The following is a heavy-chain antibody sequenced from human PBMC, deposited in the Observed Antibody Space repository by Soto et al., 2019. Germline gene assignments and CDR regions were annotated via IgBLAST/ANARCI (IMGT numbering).Heavy chain of an antibody. J-gene: IGHJ4*02. CDR3: ARDKITGLFYY. D-gene: IGHD2-8*02. CDR2: INHSGST. CDR1: GGSFSGYY. V-gene: IGHV4-34*01. Sequence: QVQLQQWGAGLLKPSETLSLTCAFYGGSFSGYYWTWIRQPPGTGLEWIGEINHSGSTNYTPSLSSRVIISVDTFNNQFRLQLTSVTVAVTAVYYCARDKITGLFYYWDVGTLVTVSS.